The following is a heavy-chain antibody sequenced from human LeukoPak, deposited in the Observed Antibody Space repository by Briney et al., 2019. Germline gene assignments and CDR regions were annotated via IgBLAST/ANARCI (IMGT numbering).Heavy chain of an antibody. Sequence: ASVKVSCKASGYTFTSYDINWVRQATGQGLEWMGWMNPNSGNTGYAQKFQGRVTITRNTSISTAYMELSSLRSEDTAVYYCARGGDSYGFYYYYYMDVWGKGTTVTVSS. CDR1: GYTFTSYD. CDR3: ARGGDSYGFYYYYYMDV. CDR2: MNPNSGNT. D-gene: IGHD5-18*01. V-gene: IGHV1-8*03. J-gene: IGHJ6*03.